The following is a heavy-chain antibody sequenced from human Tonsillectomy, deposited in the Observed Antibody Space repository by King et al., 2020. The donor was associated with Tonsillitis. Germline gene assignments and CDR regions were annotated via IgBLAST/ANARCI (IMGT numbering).Heavy chain of an antibody. CDR3: ARDKQYYYDSSGYYPVGYYYYYMDV. V-gene: IGHV3-33*08. CDR1: GFTFSSYG. D-gene: IGHD3-22*01. Sequence: QLVQSGGGVVQPGRSLRLSCAASGFTFSSYGMHWVRQAPGKGREWVAVIWYDGSNKYYADSVKGRFTISRDNSKNTLYLQMNSLRAEDTAVYYCARDKQYYYDSSGYYPVGYYYYYMDVWGKGTTVTVSS. CDR2: IWYDGSNK. J-gene: IGHJ6*03.